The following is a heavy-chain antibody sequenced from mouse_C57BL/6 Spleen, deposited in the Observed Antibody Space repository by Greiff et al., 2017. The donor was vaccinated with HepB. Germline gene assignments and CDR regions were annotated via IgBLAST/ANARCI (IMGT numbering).Heavy chain of an antibody. J-gene: IGHJ2*01. CDR2: IYPGSGST. CDR1: GYTFTSYW. CDR3: ARSNYYAPYYFDY. V-gene: IGHV1-55*01. D-gene: IGHD1-1*01. Sequence: QVQLQQPGAELVKPGASVKMSCKASGYTFTSYWITWVKQRPGQGLEWIGDIYPGSGSTNYNEKFKSKATRTVDTSSSTAYMQLSSLTSEDSAVYDFARSNYYAPYYFDYWGQGTTLTVSS.